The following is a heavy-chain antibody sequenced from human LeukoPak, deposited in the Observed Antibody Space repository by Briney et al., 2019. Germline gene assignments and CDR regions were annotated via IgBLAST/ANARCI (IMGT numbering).Heavy chain of an antibody. Sequence: GGSLRLSCAASGFTFSSYAMHWVRQAPGKGLEWVAVISYDGSNKYYADSVKGRFTISRDNSKNTLYLQMNSLRAEDTAVYYCAGEGSNYLYPSYFDYWGQGTLVTVSS. D-gene: IGHD4-11*01. V-gene: IGHV3-30-3*01. CDR1: GFTFSSYA. CDR2: ISYDGSNK. J-gene: IGHJ4*02. CDR3: AGEGSNYLYPSYFDY.